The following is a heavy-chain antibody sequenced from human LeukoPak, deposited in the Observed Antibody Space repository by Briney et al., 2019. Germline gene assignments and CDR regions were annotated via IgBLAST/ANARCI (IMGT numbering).Heavy chain of an antibody. CDR2: ISSSSSYI. V-gene: IGHV3-21*01. CDR3: AESVDSGGWYVFDY. CDR1: GFTFSSYS. Sequence: GSLRLSCAASGFTFSSYSMNWVRQAPGKGLEWVSSISSSSSYIYYADSVKGRFTISRDNAKNSLYLQMNSLRAEDTAVYYCAESVDSGGWYVFDYWGQGTLVTVSS. D-gene: IGHD6-19*01. J-gene: IGHJ4*02.